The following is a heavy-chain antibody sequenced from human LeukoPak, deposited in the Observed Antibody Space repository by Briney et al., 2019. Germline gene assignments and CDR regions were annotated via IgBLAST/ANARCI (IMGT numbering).Heavy chain of an antibody. J-gene: IGHJ6*02. CDR2: IYSGGST. CDR1: GFTVSSNY. Sequence: GGSLRLSCAASGFTVSSNYMSWVRQAPGKGLEWVSVIYSGGSTYYADSVKGRFTISRDNSKNTLYLQMNSLRAEDTAVYYCARSQRFAGAPGYYYYGMDVWGQGTTVTVSS. CDR3: ARSQRFAGAPGYYYYGMDV. D-gene: IGHD3-16*01. V-gene: IGHV3-66*01.